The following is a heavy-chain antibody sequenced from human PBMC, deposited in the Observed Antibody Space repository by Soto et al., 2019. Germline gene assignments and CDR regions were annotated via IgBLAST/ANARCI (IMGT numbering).Heavy chain of an antibody. CDR3: ARDIVATIYGGGDYYYYMDV. V-gene: IGHV3-48*01. J-gene: IGHJ6*03. CDR2: ISSSSSTI. D-gene: IGHD5-12*01. CDR1: GFTFSSYS. Sequence: GGSLRLSCAASGFTFSSYSMNWVRQAPGKGLEWVSYISSSSSTIYYADSVKGRFTISRDNAKNSLYLQMNSLRAEDTAVYYCARDIVATIYGGGDYYYYMDVWGKGTTVTVSS.